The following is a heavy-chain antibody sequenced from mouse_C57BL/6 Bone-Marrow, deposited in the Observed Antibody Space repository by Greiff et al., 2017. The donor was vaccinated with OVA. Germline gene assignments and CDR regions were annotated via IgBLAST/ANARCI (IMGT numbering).Heavy chain of an antibody. CDR1: GYTFTSYW. Sequence: QVQLQQPGAELVRPGSSVKLSCKASGYTFTSYWMHWVKQRPIQGLEWIGNIDPSDSETHYNQKFKDKATLTVDKSSSTAYMQLSSLTSADSAVYYCAREDSNYVGYAMDYWGQGTSVTVSS. J-gene: IGHJ4*01. CDR3: AREDSNYVGYAMDY. CDR2: IDPSDSET. V-gene: IGHV1-52*01. D-gene: IGHD2-5*01.